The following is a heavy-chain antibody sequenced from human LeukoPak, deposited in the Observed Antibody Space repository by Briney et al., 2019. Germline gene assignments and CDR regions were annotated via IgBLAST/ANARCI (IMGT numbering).Heavy chain of an antibody. V-gene: IGHV4-38-2*02. Sequence: SETLSLTCSVSGYSISSGYEWGWIRQPPGKRLEWIGSISQSGNTYDNLSLKSRVTMSVDTARNQFSLRLTSVTAADTAVYYCVRSEIDDYSRYWGRGMLVIVSS. CDR1: GYSISSGYE. CDR2: ISQSGNT. CDR3: VRSEIDDYSRY. D-gene: IGHD4-11*01. J-gene: IGHJ4*02.